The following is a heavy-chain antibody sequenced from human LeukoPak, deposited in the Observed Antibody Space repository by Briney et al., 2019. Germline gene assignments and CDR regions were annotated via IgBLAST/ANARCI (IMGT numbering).Heavy chain of an antibody. CDR2: IKQDGSEK. V-gene: IGHV3-7*01. CDR1: GFTFSSYW. CDR3: AKARFDEYSSSFDY. J-gene: IGHJ4*02. Sequence: PGVPLRLSCAASGFTFSSYWMSWVREAPGKGLEGVANIKQDGSEKYYVDSEKGRFTISRDNAKNSLYLQMNSLRAEDTAVYYCAKARFDEYSSSFDYWGQGTLVTVSS. D-gene: IGHD6-6*01.